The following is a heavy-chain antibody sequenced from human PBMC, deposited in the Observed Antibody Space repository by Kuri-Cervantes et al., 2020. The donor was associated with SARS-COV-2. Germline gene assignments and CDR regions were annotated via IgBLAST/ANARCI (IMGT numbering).Heavy chain of an antibody. CDR2: ISTSGGSL. CDR1: GVTYRFFA. V-gene: IGHV3-23*01. CDR3: AKGEDFVSLPGHFDL. J-gene: IGHJ4*02. D-gene: IGHD2-15*01. Sequence: GESLKISCVVSGVTYRFFAMNWVRQAPGKGLQWVASISTSGGSLYPADSVKGRFSISRDESNNVLYLQMDRLRGEDTAIYYCAKGEDFVSLPGHFDLWGQGTVVTVSS.